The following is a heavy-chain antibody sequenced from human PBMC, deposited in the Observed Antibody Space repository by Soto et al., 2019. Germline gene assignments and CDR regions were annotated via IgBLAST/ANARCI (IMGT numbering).Heavy chain of an antibody. Sequence: GGSLRLSCAASGFTYSSYGMHWVRQAPGKGLEWVAIISYDGSNKYYADSVKGRFTISRDNSKNTLYLQMNSLRTEVTAVYYCAHLGGSGGAFDIWGQGTMVTVSS. V-gene: IGHV3-30*03. CDR1: GFTYSSYG. J-gene: IGHJ3*02. CDR3: AHLGGSGGAFDI. CDR2: ISYDGSNK. D-gene: IGHD1-26*01.